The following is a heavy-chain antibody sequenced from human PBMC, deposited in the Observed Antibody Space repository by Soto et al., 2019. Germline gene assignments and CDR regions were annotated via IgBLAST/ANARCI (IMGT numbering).Heavy chain of an antibody. Sequence: PSATLSLTCTVSGVSIMSGDYYWILIRQPPGKSLEWIGYIYYSGSTYYNPPLKSRVTIIIDTTKNQLFLNLGSVTAADTAVYYCAREDADYWRKEYNGMEVWGQGTTVTVSS. CDR2: IYYSGST. D-gene: IGHD4-17*01. CDR1: GVSIMSGDYY. V-gene: IGHV4-30-4*01. CDR3: AREDADYWRKEYNGMEV. J-gene: IGHJ6*01.